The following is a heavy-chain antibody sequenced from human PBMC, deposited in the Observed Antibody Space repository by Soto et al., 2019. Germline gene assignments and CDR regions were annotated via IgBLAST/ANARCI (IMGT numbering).Heavy chain of an antibody. D-gene: IGHD6-19*01. Sequence: SEARCLRWAVSGGSLSGYCWSGSRQPPGKGLEWIGGINHGGSTNYNPSLKSRVTISLDTSKNQFSLKLSSVTAADTAVYYCARSSGYSSGWPHYYHYGIDVWGQGTTVT. CDR3: ARSSGYSSGWPHYYHYGIDV. CDR1: GGSLSGYC. CDR2: INHGGST. J-gene: IGHJ6*02. V-gene: IGHV4-34*01.